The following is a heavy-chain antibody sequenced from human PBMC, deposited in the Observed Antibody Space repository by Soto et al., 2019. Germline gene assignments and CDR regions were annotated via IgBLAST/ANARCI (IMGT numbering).Heavy chain of an antibody. D-gene: IGHD3-16*01. CDR3: ARELSGYDDGIYTSGDNWFDP. J-gene: IGHJ5*02. V-gene: IGHV4-30-2*06. CDR1: VGAMNIGSDS. Sequence: PSETLSLTCSFSVGAMNIGSDSCNWIRQSPWKGLEWIGFVYYSGTTYYNPALNGRLTISVDRAKSQFYLQLRSVTAADTAVYLCARELSGYDDGIYTSGDNWFDPWRQGTLVSVSS. CDR2: VYYSGTT.